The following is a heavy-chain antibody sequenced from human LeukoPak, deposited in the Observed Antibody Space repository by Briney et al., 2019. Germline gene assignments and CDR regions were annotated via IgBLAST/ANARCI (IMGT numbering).Heavy chain of an antibody. CDR3: TRDLYGGYSYGIFDY. D-gene: IGHD5-18*01. J-gene: IGHJ4*02. Sequence: GGSLRLSCAASGFTFSSYAMSWVRQAPGKGLEWVGFIRSKAYRGTTEYAASVKGRFTISRDDSKSIAYLQMNSLKTEDTALYYCTRDLYGGYSYGIFDYWGQGTLVTVSS. V-gene: IGHV3-49*04. CDR1: GFTFSSYA. CDR2: IRSKAYRGTT.